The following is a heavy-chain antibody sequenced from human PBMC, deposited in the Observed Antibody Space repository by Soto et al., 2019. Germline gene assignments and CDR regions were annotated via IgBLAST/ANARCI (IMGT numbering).Heavy chain of an antibody. CDR1: GFTFRSYG. D-gene: IGHD2-8*01. CDR2: ISYDGNNK. V-gene: IGHV3-30*18. J-gene: IGHJ5*02. CDR3: AKDVGYSATGVCFSDNWLDP. Sequence: PGGSLRLSCAASGFTFRSYGMHWVLQAPGKGLEWVAVISYDGNNKGHADSVKGRFTISRDNSKNTLYLQMNSLRAEDTAVYYCAKDVGYSATGVCFSDNWLDPWGRG.